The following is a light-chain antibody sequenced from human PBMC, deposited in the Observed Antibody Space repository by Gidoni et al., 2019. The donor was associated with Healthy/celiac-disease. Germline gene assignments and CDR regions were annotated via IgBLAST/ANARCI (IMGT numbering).Light chain of an antibody. Sequence: EIVLTQSPATLSFSPGERATLSCRASQSVSSYLAWYQQKPGQAPRLLIYDASNRATGIPARFSGSGSGTDVTLTISSLEPEDFAVYYCQQRSNWPITFGQGTRLEIK. CDR3: QQRSNWPIT. J-gene: IGKJ5*01. CDR1: QSVSSY. CDR2: DAS. V-gene: IGKV3-11*01.